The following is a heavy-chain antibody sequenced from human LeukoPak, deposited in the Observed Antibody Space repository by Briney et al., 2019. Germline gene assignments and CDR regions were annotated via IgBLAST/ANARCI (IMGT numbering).Heavy chain of an antibody. CDR1: GGSIGSYY. V-gene: IGHV4-59*01. J-gene: IGHJ4*02. CDR3: ARSAWYSSGWYSVDY. CDR2: IYYSGST. Sequence: PSETLSLTCTVSGGSIGSYYWSWIRQPPGKGLEWIGYIYYSGSTNYNPSLMSRVTISVDTSKNQFSLKLSSVTAADTAVYYCARSAWYSSGWYSVDYWGQGTLVTVSS. D-gene: IGHD6-19*01.